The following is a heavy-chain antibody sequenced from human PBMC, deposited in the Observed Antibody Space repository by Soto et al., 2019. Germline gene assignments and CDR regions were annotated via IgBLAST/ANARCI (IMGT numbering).Heavy chain of an antibody. CDR3: ARASAYSTPWSFDN. D-gene: IGHD6-13*01. CDR1: GYTFITYD. V-gene: IGHV1-8*01. J-gene: IGHJ4*02. Sequence: ASVKVSCKASGYTFITYDINWVRQATGQGLEWMGWMNPSNGNAGYAQKFQGRLTMTRNTSISTAHMELRGLRSDDTAVYYCARASAYSTPWSFDNWGQGTLVTVSS. CDR2: MNPSNGNA.